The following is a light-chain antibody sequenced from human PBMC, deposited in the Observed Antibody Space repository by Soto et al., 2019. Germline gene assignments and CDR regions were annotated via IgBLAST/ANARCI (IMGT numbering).Light chain of an antibody. V-gene: IGLV2-8*01. CDR2: DVT. J-gene: IGLJ2*01. CDR1: SSDVGKYNF. CDR3: TSYAGSSIPVV. Sequence: QSVLTQPPSASGSPGQSVTISCTGASSDVGKYNFVSWYQQHPGKAPKLMIYDVTERPSGVPDRFSGSKSGNPASLTVSGLQAEDEADYYCTSYAGSSIPVVFGGGTKLTVL.